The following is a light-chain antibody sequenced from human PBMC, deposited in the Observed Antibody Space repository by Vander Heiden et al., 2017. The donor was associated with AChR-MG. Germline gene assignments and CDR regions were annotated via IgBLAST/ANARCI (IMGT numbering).Light chain of an antibody. CDR1: RGHSSYA. Sequence: QLVLTQSPSASASLGASLTLTCTLSRGHSSYAIAWHQQEPEKGPRYLMKLNSDGSHSKGDGIPDRFSGSSSGAERYLTISSRKSEDEADYYCQIWGLGVFGGGTKLTVL. CDR2: LNSDGSH. J-gene: IGLJ2*01. V-gene: IGLV4-69*01. CDR3: QIWGLGV.